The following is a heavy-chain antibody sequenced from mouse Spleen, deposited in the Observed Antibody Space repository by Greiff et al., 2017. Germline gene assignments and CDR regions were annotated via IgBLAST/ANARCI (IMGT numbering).Heavy chain of an antibody. D-gene: IGHD2-3*01. CDR1: GFTFSSFG. Sequence: EVQGVESGGGLVQPGGSRKLSCAASGFTFSSFGMHWVRQAPEKGLEWVAYISSGSSTIYYADTVKGRFTISRDNPKNTLFLQMTSLRSEDTAMYYCARYDDGYYSYAMDYWGQGTLVTVSS. CDR3: ARYDDGYYSYAMDY. V-gene: IGHV5-17*02. CDR2: ISSGSSTI. J-gene: IGHJ4*01.